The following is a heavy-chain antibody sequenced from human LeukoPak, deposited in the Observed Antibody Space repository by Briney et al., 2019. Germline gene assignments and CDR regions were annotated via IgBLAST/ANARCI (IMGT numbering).Heavy chain of an antibody. Sequence: SETLSLTCTVSGGSISSYYWSWIRQPPGKGLEWIGYIYTSGSTNYNPSLKSRVTISVDTSKNQFSLKLSSATAADTAVYYCARHQGSVFGVARRGFDPWGQGTLVTVSS. CDR3: ARHQGSVFGVARRGFDP. V-gene: IGHV4-4*09. CDR2: IYTSGST. CDR1: GGSISSYY. D-gene: IGHD3-3*01. J-gene: IGHJ5*02.